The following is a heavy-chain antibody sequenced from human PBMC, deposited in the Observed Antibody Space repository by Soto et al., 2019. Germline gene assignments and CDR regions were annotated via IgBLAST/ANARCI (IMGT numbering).Heavy chain of an antibody. J-gene: IGHJ6*02. CDR2: IWYDGSNK. CDR3: ARDFIAARRAYYYYGMDV. V-gene: IGHV3-33*01. D-gene: IGHD6-6*01. Sequence: ESGGGVVQPGRSLRLSCAASGFTFSSYGMHWVRQAPGKGLEWVAVIWYDGSNKYYADSVNGRFTISRDNSKNTLYLQMNSLRAEDTAVYYCARDFIAARRAYYYYGMDVWGQGTTVTVSS. CDR1: GFTFSSYG.